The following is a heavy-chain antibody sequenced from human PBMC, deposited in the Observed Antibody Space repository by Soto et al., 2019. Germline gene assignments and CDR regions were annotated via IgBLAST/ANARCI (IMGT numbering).Heavy chain of an antibody. CDR3: ARGYCTTTICDPWFDP. D-gene: IGHD2-2*01. V-gene: IGHV5-51*01. Sequence: GESLKISCTGFGYAFTSYWIAWVRQIPGKGLEWMGIIYPGDSDTRYRPSFQGQVTISVEKSISTAYLQWSTLKASDTAMYYCARGYCTTTICDPWFDPWGQGTLVTVSS. CDR1: GYAFTSYW. CDR2: IYPGDSDT. J-gene: IGHJ5*02.